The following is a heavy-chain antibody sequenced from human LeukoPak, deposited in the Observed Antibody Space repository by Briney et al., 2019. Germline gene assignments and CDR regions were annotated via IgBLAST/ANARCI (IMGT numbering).Heavy chain of an antibody. J-gene: IGHJ4*02. CDR3: ATARNFRFEY. V-gene: IGHV3-74*01. CDR2: MNGEGTTI. Sequence: GGSLRLSCATSGLTFRTTWMHWVRQAPGKGLMWVSRMNGEGTTIDYADSVQGRFTVSRDYAKNTLFLQMNNLRTEDTALYFCATARNFRFEYWGQGSLVIVSA. CDR1: GLTFRTTW. D-gene: IGHD1-7*01.